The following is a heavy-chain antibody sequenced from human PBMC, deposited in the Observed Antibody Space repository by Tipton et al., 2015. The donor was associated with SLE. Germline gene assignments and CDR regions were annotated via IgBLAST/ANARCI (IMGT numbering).Heavy chain of an antibody. V-gene: IGHV4-34*01. Sequence: LRLSCAVYGGSFSGYYWSWIRQPPGKGLEWIGEINHSGSTNYNPSLKSRVTISVDTSKNQFSLKLSSVTAADTAVYYCARGLNMHTGIDYWGQGTLVTVSS. CDR1: GGSFSGYY. D-gene: IGHD1-14*01. CDR3: ARGLNMHTGIDY. J-gene: IGHJ4*02. CDR2: INHSGST.